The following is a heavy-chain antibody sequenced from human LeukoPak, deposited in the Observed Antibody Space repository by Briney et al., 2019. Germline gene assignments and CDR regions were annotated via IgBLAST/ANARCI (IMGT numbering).Heavy chain of an antibody. Sequence: GASVKVSCKASGYTLTGYYLHWVRQAPGQGLAWMGWIYPNTGGTKSTQKFQGRVSMTRDTAISTAYMEINRLTSDDTAVYYCAREPGTATGYWGQGTLVTVSP. CDR3: AREPGTATGY. CDR2: IYPNTGGT. D-gene: IGHD1-1*01. CDR1: GYTLTGYY. V-gene: IGHV1-2*02. J-gene: IGHJ4*02.